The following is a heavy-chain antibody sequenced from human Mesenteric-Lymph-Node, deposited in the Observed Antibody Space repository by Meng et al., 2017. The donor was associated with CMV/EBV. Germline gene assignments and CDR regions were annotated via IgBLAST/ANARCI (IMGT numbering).Heavy chain of an antibody. Sequence: FGSYAISWVRQAPGQGLEWMGGIIPIFGTANYAQKFQGRVTITADESTSTAYMELSSLRSEDTAVYYCARDPYCSSTSCYDGEYFQHWGQGTLVTVSS. J-gene: IGHJ1*01. V-gene: IGHV1-69*01. D-gene: IGHD2-2*01. CDR1: FGSYA. CDR3: ARDPYCSSTSCYDGEYFQH. CDR2: IIPIFGTA.